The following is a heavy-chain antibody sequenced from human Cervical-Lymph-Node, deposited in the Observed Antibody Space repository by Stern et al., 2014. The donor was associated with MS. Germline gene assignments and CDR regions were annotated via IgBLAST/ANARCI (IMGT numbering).Heavy chain of an antibody. CDR1: GDSISRYY. CDR2: LDYSGST. Sequence: VHLVESGPGLVKPSETLSLTCTVSGDSISRYYWSWIRQPPGKGLEWIGSLDYSGSTNYNPPLLSRVTISVDTTNNKFPLHLSPVTAADTAVYYCARLLVPMAGFDYWGQGTLVTVSS. D-gene: IGHD6-19*01. J-gene: IGHJ4*02. V-gene: IGHV4-59*08. CDR3: ARLLVPMAGFDY.